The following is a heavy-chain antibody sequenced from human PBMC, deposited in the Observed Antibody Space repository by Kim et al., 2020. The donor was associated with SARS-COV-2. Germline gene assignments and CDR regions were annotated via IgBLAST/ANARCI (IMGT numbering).Heavy chain of an antibody. Sequence: ASVKVSCKTSGYTFTNHWMHWVRQAPGQGLEWVAIINPNGTSTHYAQKFQGRVTLTRDTSTSTVYMELSSLRSEDTAAYYCARDSSSSDGWWLDPWGQGTLVTVSS. CDR2: INPNGTST. J-gene: IGHJ5*02. CDR1: GYTFTNHW. CDR3: ARDSSSSDGWWLDP. V-gene: IGHV1-46*01. D-gene: IGHD2-2*01.